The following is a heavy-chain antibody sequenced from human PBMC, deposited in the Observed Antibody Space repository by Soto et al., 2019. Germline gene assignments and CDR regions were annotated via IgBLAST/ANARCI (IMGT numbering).Heavy chain of an antibody. CDR1: GGTFSSYR. CDR2: IVPIYRTA. Sequence: QVQLVQSGAEVREPGSSVKVSCKASGGTFSSYRINGVRQAPGQGLEWVGGIVPIYRTADYAQKFQGRVSITADESARTTYLELSSLKSQDTAVYYCARDSGAKLSSSWGQGTLVTVSS. CDR3: ARDSGAKLSSS. J-gene: IGHJ4*02. V-gene: IGHV1-69*01. D-gene: IGHD6-13*01.